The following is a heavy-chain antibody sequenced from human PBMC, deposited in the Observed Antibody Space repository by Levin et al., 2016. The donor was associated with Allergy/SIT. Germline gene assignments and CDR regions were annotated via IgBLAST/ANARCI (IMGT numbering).Heavy chain of an antibody. CDR2: IIPIFGIA. CDR3: ARGDIVVVPAANLITGKPLEDYYYGMDV. V-gene: IGHV1-69*17. J-gene: IGHJ6*02. Sequence: WVRQAPGQGLEWMGGIIPIFGIANYAQKFQGRVTITADKSTSTAYMELSSLRSEDTAVYYCARGDIVVVPAANLITGKPLEDYYYGMDVWGQGTTVTVSS. D-gene: IGHD2-2*01.